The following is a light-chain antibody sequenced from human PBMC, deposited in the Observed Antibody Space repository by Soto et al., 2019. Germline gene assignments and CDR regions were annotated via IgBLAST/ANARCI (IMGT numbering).Light chain of an antibody. CDR3: QQYSSSPLT. CDR1: QSVRSSH. V-gene: IGKV3-20*01. Sequence: ETVMTQSPATLSVSPGERATLSCRASQSVRSSHLVWHQQKPGQAPRLLIYGASSRATGVPDRFSGSGSGTDFTLTISRLEPEDFAVYHCQQYSSSPLTFGGGTKVDIK. J-gene: IGKJ4*01. CDR2: GAS.